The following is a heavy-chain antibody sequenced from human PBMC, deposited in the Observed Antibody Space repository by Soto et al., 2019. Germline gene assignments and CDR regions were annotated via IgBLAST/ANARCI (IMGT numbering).Heavy chain of an antibody. Sequence: SETLSLTCTVSGGSISSGGYYWSWIRQHPGKGLEWIGYIYYSGSTYYNPSLKSRVTISVDTSKNQFSLKLSSVTAADTAVYYCAREGGESSDGLYYFDAWGQAALVTVPS. V-gene: IGHV4-31*03. CDR2: IYYSGST. CDR1: GGSISSGGYY. J-gene: IGHJ4*02. D-gene: IGHD3-16*01. CDR3: AREGGESSDGLYYFDA.